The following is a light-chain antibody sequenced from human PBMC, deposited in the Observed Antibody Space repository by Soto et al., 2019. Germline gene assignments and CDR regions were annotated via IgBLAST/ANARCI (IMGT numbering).Light chain of an antibody. CDR3: QSYDSSLSGCYV. Sequence: QSALTQPPSVSGAPGRRVTISCTGSSSNIGAGYDVHWYQQLPGTAPKLLIYGNSNRPSGVPDRFSGSKSGTSASLAITGLQAEDEADYYCQSYDSSLSGCYVFGTGTKVTVL. V-gene: IGLV1-40*01. CDR2: GNS. J-gene: IGLJ1*01. CDR1: SSNIGAGYD.